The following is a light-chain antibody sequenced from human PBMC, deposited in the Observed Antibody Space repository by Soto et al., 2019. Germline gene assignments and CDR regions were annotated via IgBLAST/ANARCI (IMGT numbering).Light chain of an antibody. J-gene: IGLJ2*01. CDR1: TSNIGSDT. V-gene: IGLV1-44*01. CDR2: RNT. Sequence: QSVLTQPPSASGTPGQRVTISCSGSTSNIGSDTVNWYQQLPGTAPKLLIYRNTQRPSGVPDRFSGSKSGASASLAISGLQSEDEADYYCASWDDSLDVVVFGGGTKPPS. CDR3: ASWDDSLDVVV.